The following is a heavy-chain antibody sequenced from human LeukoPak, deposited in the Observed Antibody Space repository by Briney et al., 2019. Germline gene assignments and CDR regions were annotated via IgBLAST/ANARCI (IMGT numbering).Heavy chain of an antibody. J-gene: IGHJ4*02. CDR2: INHSGST. CDR1: GGSFSGYY. Sequence: SETLSLTCAVYGGSFSGYYWSWIRQPPGKGLEWIGEINHSGSTNCNPSLKSRVTISVDTSKNQFSLKLSSVTAADTAVYYCARGGGRRLIVVVPAALYYFDYWGQGTLVTVSS. V-gene: IGHV4-34*01. CDR3: ARGGGRRLIVVVPAALYYFDY. D-gene: IGHD2-2*01.